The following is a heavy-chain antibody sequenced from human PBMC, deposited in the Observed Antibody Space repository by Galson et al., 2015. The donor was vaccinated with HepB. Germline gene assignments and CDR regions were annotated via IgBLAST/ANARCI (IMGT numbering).Heavy chain of an antibody. J-gene: IGHJ4*02. CDR1: GYTFTGSY. Sequence: SVKVSCKASGYTFTGSYMHWVRQATGQGLEWVGSMNPNSGNTDYAQKLQGRVTLTRNTAISTAYMDLSSLTYEDTAVYYCVRGGGDWGQGTLVTVSS. CDR3: VRGGGD. CDR2: MNPNSGNT. D-gene: IGHD2-21*01. V-gene: IGHV1-8*02.